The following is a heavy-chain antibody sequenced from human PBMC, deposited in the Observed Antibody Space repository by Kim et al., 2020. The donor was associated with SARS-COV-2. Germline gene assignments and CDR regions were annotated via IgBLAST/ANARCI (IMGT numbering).Heavy chain of an antibody. J-gene: IGHJ3*02. CDR3: ARVFGTRITNFGVVILGAFDT. D-gene: IGHD3-3*01. CDR2: LYYSAST. V-gene: IGHV4-30-4*01. CDR1: GGSISSCYYY. Sequence: SETLSLTCTVSGGSISSCYYYWSWLRQPPGMGLEWIGYLYYSASTYYNPSLQSRITVSVDTSKNQFSLKLSSVTAADTAVYYCARVFGTRITNFGVVILGAFDTWGHETIVTVSS.